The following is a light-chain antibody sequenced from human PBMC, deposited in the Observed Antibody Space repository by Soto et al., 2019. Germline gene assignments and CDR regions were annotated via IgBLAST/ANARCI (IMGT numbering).Light chain of an antibody. J-gene: IGLJ3*02. V-gene: IGLV2-23*01. Sequence: QSALTQPASVSGSPGQSITISCTGTSSDVGSYNLVSWYQQHPGKDPKLMIYEGSKRPSGVSNRFSGSKSGNTASLTISGLQAEDEADYYCCSYAGSSGWVFGGGTKLTVL. CDR3: CSYAGSSGWV. CDR1: SSDVGSYNL. CDR2: EGS.